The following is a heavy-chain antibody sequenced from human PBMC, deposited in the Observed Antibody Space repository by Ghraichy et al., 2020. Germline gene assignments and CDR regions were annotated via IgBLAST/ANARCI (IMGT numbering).Heavy chain of an antibody. Sequence: ASVKVSCKASGYTFTSYYMHWVRQAPGQGLEWMGIINPSGGSTSYAQKFQGRVTMTRDTSTSTVYMELSSLRSEDTAVYYCARVAYYYDSSGYPSDAFDIWGQGTMVTVSS. D-gene: IGHD3-22*01. V-gene: IGHV1-46*01. CDR1: GYTFTSYY. J-gene: IGHJ3*02. CDR2: INPSGGST. CDR3: ARVAYYYDSSGYPSDAFDI.